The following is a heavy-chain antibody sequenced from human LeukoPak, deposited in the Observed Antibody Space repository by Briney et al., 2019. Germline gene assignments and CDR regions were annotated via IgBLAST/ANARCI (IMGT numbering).Heavy chain of an antibody. Sequence: GGPLTLFCSASGFTFSSYSMNWVRQAPAKGRDWVASVSISSSDINYADAVKGRFSISRDNAKNSLYLQMNSRRAEDTAGSYSARVPSPSVRIAVAGVLDSWGQGTLITVSS. V-gene: IGHV3-21*01. J-gene: IGHJ4*02. D-gene: IGHD6-19*01. CDR2: VSISSSDI. CDR3: ARVPSPSVRIAVAGVLDS. CDR1: GFTFSSYS.